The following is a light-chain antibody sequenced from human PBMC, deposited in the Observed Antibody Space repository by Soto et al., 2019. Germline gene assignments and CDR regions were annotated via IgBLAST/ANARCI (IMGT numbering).Light chain of an antibody. V-gene: IGKV3-11*01. CDR2: DAS. CDR1: QSVNNY. J-gene: IGKJ1*01. Sequence: EIVLTQSPATLSLSPGERATLSCRSSQSVNNYLAWYQQKPGQAPRLLIYDASNRATGIPARFRGSGSGTDFTLSISSLEPEDFAVYYCQQRTDRPPWTFGQGTKVDIK. CDR3: QQRTDRPPWT.